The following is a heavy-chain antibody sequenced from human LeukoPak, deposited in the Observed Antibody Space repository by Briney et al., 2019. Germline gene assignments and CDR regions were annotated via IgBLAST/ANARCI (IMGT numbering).Heavy chain of an antibody. D-gene: IGHD3-22*01. CDR3: ARGLGYYDSSGYYGLDYNWFDP. V-gene: IGHV1-2*06. J-gene: IGHJ5*02. CDR1: GYTFSGSY. Sequence: ASVKVSCKASGYTFSGSYIHWVRQAPGQGLEWMGRINPNSGDTNYAQNFQGRVTMTRDTSISTAYMELSRLRSDDTAVYYCARGLGYYDSSGYYGLDYNWFDPWGQGTLVTVSS. CDR2: INPNSGDT.